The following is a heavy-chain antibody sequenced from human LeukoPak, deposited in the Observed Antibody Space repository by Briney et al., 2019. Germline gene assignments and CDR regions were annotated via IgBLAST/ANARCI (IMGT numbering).Heavy chain of an antibody. CDR1: GFTFSSYE. V-gene: IGHV3-48*03. D-gene: IGHD1-1*01. CDR3: ARGWKYYFDY. Sequence: GGSLRLSCAASGFTFSSYEMNWVRQAPGKGLEWVSYISSSGSTIYYADSAKGRFTISRDNAKNSLYLQMNSLRAEDTAVYYCARGWKYYFDYWGQGTLVTVSS. CDR2: ISSSGSTI. J-gene: IGHJ4*02.